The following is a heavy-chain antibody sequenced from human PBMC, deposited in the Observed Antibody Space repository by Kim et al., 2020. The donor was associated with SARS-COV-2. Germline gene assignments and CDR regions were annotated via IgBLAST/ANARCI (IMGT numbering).Heavy chain of an antibody. J-gene: IGHJ4*02. CDR3: ARLYYDSSGYYDY. V-gene: IGHV4-39*01. Sequence: PPPKSRVTIPVDTSKNQFSLKLSSVTAADTAVYYCARLYYDSSGYYDYWGQGTLVTVSS. D-gene: IGHD3-22*01.